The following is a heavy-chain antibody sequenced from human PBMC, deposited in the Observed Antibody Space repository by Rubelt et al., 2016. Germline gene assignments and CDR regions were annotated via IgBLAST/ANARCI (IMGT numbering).Heavy chain of an antibody. CDR2: INHSGST. J-gene: IGHJ5*02. V-gene: IGHV4-34*01. Sequence: QVQLQQWGAGLLKPSETLSLTCAVYGGSFSGYYWSWIRQPPGKGLEWIGEINHSGSTNYNPSLKSRVPISVNTSKNQLSLKLSSVTAADTAVYYCARDRYCSSTSCYHWFDPWGQGTLVTVSS. CDR1: GGSFSGYY. D-gene: IGHD2-2*01. CDR3: ARDRYCSSTSCYHWFDP.